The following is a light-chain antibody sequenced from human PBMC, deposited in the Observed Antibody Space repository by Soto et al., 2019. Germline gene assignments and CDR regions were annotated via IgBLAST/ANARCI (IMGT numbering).Light chain of an antibody. CDR1: NGAVTNYHY. J-gene: IGLJ1*01. V-gene: IGLV7-46*01. CDR3: LLFFSGVPV. Sequence: QALAIQVPSLTVSPGGTFTLTCGSTNGAVTNYHYPHWFQQRPGKAPRTLIYDATDKPPWTPVRFSGPLLGDKAALTLSGAQTEDEAEYYCLLFFSGVPVFGLGTKVTVL. CDR2: DAT.